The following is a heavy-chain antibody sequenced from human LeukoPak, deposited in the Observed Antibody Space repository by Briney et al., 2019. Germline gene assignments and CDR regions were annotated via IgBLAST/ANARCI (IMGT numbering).Heavy chain of an antibody. CDR2: IYSDGST. V-gene: IGHV3-53*05. CDR1: GFSVSSNY. D-gene: IGHD4-23*01. J-gene: IGHJ4*02. Sequence: PGGSLRLSCAASGFSVSSNYVTWVRQPPGKGLEWVSVIYSDGSTYYADLVKGRFTISRDNSKNTLYLQMNSLRVEDTAVYYCTDAVAGWGQGTLVTVSS. CDR3: TDAVAG.